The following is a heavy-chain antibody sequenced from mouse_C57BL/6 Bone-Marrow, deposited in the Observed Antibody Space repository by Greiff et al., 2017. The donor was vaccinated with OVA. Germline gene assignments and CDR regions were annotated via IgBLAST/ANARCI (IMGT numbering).Heavy chain of an antibody. V-gene: IGHV5S21*01. D-gene: IGHD1-3*01. CDR1: GFTFSSYA. CDR3: ARDNFYYFGY. J-gene: IGHJ2*01. CDR2: ISSGGDYT. Sequence: EVKLVESGEGLVKPGGSLKLSCAASGFTFSSYAMSWVRQTPEKRLEWVAYISSGGDYTYYADTVKGRFTISRDNARNTRYLQMSSLKSEDTAMYYCARDNFYYFGYWGQSATLTVSS.